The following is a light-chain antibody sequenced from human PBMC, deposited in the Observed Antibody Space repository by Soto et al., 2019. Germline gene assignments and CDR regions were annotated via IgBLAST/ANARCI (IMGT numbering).Light chain of an antibody. J-gene: IGLJ3*02. CDR1: SSNIGSNT. Sequence: QSVVTQPPSASGTPGQRVTISCSGSSSNIGSNTVHWYQQLPGTAPKLLMYANSQRPSGVPDRFSGSKSGTSASLAISGLQSEDEADYHCAAWDDSLNGWVFGGGTKLTVL. CDR2: ANS. V-gene: IGLV1-44*01. CDR3: AAWDDSLNGWV.